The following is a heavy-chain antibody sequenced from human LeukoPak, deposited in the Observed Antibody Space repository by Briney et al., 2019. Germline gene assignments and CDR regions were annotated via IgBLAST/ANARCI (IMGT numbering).Heavy chain of an antibody. CDR1: GGTFSSYA. CDR2: IIPILGIA. V-gene: IGHV1-69*04. CDR3: ARSALMITFGGARYFDY. J-gene: IGHJ4*02. Sequence: SVKVSCKASGGTFSSYAISWVRQAPGQGLEWMGRIIPILGIANYAQKFQGRVTITADKSTSTAYMELSSLRSEDTAVYYCARSALMITFGGARYFDYWGQGTLVTVSS. D-gene: IGHD3-16*01.